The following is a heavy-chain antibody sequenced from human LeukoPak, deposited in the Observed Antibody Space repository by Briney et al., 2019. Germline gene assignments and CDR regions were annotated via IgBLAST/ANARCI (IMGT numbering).Heavy chain of an antibody. CDR3: ARDMSGGSCYSCNWFDP. CDR2: INPNSGGT. D-gene: IGHD2-15*01. J-gene: IGHJ5*02. CDR1: GYTFTGYY. V-gene: IGHV1-2*02. Sequence: ASVKVSCKASGYTFTGYYMHWVRQAPGQGLEWMGWINPNSGGTNYAQKFQGRVTMTRDTSISTAYMELSRLRSDDTAVYYCARDMSGGSCYSCNWFDPWGQGTLVTVSS.